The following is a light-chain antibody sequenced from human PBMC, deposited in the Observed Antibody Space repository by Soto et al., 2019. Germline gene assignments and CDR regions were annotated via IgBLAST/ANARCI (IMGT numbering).Light chain of an antibody. J-gene: IGKJ3*01. CDR1: QSVSSSY. CDR2: GTS. V-gene: IGKV3-20*01. Sequence: EIVLTQSPGTLSLSPGERATLSCRASQSVSSSYLAWHQQKPGQAPSLLSYGTSSRATGIPDRFSGSGSGTDFTLTISRLEPEDFAVYYCQQYDSSPFTFGPGTKVDIK. CDR3: QQYDSSPFT.